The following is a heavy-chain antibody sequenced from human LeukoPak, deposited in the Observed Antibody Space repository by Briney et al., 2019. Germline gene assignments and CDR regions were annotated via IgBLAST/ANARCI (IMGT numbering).Heavy chain of an antibody. Sequence: ASVTVSCKASGYTFTSYGISWVRQAPGQGLEWMGWISAYNGNTNYAQKLQGRVTMTTDTSTSTAYMELRSLRSDDTAVYYCAREGIGDYVWGSYRYIDYWGQGTLVTVSS. J-gene: IGHJ4*02. V-gene: IGHV1-18*01. D-gene: IGHD3-16*02. CDR1: GYTFTSYG. CDR3: AREGIGDYVWGSYRYIDY. CDR2: ISAYNGNT.